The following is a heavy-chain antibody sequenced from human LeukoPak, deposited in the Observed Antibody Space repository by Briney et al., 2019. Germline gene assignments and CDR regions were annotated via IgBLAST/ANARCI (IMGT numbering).Heavy chain of an antibody. Sequence: GGSLTLSCAASGFTFDDYAMHWVRQAPGKGLEWVSGISRNSGSIGYADSVKGRFTISRDNAKNSLYLQMNSLRAEDMALYYCAKGGAGSSSSELDYWGQGPGLPVSS. CDR1: GFTFDDYA. D-gene: IGHD6-6*01. CDR3: AKGGAGSSSSELDY. V-gene: IGHV3-9*03. CDR2: ISRNSGSI. J-gene: IGHJ4*02.